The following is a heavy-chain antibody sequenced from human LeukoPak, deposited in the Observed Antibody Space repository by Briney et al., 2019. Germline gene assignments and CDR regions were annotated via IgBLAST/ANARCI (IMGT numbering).Heavy chain of an antibody. D-gene: IGHD6-19*01. Sequence: PSETLSLTCTVSGGSISSSSYYWGWIRQPPGKGLEWIGSIYYSGSTYYNPSLKSRVTISVDTSKNQFSLKLSSVTAADTAVYYCARDHLGLQWLGDYLDYWGQGTLVTVSS. CDR3: ARDHLGLQWLGDYLDY. J-gene: IGHJ4*02. CDR2: IYYSGST. CDR1: GGSISSSSYY. V-gene: IGHV4-39*07.